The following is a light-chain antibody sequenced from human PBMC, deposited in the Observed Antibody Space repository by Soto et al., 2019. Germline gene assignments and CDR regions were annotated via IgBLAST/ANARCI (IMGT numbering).Light chain of an antibody. CDR3: QHCYSPPWT. CDR2: AAS. V-gene: IGKV1-39*01. CDR1: QSIDTF. Sequence: DIQMTQSPSSLSAAVGDSVTFTCRASQSIDTFVNWYQQKPGKAPSLLIYAASSLQSGVPSRFSGSGSGTDFTLTISSLQPEDVANYFCQHCYSPPWTFGQGTKVEIK. J-gene: IGKJ1*01.